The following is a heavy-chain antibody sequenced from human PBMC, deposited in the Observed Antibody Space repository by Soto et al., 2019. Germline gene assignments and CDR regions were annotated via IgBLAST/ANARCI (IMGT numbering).Heavy chain of an antibody. J-gene: IGHJ3*02. CDR2: TSHSGGT. V-gene: IGHV4-34*01. CDR3: ARVERGTATTVVDAFDI. D-gene: IGHD1-1*01. Sequence: QVQLQQWGAGLLKPSETLSLTCAVYGGFVSSGSYYWSWIRQPPGKGLEWIGETSHSGGTHFNPSLKSRVTISVDTSKNQFSLKMGSVTAAETALYYCARVERGTATTVVDAFDIWGPVTMVTVSS. CDR1: GGFVSSGSYY.